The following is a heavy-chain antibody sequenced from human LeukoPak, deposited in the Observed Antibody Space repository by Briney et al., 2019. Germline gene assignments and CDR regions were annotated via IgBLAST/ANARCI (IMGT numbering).Heavy chain of an antibody. D-gene: IGHD3-10*01. V-gene: IGHV3-74*01. CDR1: GFTFSTLS. Sequence: PGGSLRLSCSASGFTFSTLSMHWVRPAPGKGRLWVSRIKSDGSSTNYADSVKGRFTISRDNAKNTLYLQMNSLRADDTAVYYCARDSANYYHDYWGQGTLVTVSS. CDR3: ARDSANYYHDY. CDR2: IKSDGSST. J-gene: IGHJ4*02.